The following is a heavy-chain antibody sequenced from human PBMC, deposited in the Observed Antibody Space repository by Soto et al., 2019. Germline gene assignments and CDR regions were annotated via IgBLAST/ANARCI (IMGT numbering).Heavy chain of an antibody. CDR3: ARDKITGLFDY. V-gene: IGHV4-34*01. CDR2: INHSGST. CDR1: GGSFSGYY. Sequence: PSETLSLTCAVYGGSFSGYYWTWIRQPPGTGLEWIGEINHSGSTNYNPYLKSRVTISVDTSKNQFSLKLTSVTAADTAVYYCARDKITGLFDYWGQGTLVTV. J-gene: IGHJ4*02. D-gene: IGHD2-8*02.